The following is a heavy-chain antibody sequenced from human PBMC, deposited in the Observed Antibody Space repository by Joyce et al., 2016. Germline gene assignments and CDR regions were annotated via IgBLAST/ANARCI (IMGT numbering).Heavy chain of an antibody. V-gene: IGHV3-74*01. J-gene: IGHJ4*02. CDR1: GLTFSSYW. CDR2: ITGDGSST. D-gene: IGHD1/OR15-1a*01. CDR3: ARGTTSEDY. Sequence: EVQLVESGGGLVQPGGSLRLSCAASGLTFSSYWMHWVRQAPGKGLAWVSRITGDGSSTAYADSVKGRFTISRDNAKNTLFLQMNSLRAEDTAVYYCARGTTSEDYWGQGTLVTVSS.